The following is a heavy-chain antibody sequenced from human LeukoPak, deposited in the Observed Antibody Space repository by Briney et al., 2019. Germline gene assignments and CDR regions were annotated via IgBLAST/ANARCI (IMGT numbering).Heavy chain of an antibody. J-gene: IGHJ5*02. CDR2: IYYSGST. CDR3: ARDSGTTGEVKFDP. Sequence: PSETLSLTCTVSGGSISSYYWSWIRQPPGKGLEWIGYIYYSGSTNYNPSLKSRVTMSLDTSKSQVSLTLSSVTAADTALYYCARDSGTTGEVKFDPWGQGTLVTVSS. D-gene: IGHD3-10*01. CDR1: GGSISSYY. V-gene: IGHV4-59*12.